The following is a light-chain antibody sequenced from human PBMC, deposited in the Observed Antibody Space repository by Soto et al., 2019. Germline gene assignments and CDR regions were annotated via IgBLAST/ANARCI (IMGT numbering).Light chain of an antibody. V-gene: IGKV1-39*01. CDR3: QQSYNART. CDR1: DSISSY. CDR2: AAS. J-gene: IGKJ1*01. Sequence: DIQMTQSPSSLSASVGDRVTITCRASDSISSYLNWFQQKPGKAPKLLIYAASRLQSGVPSRFRGSGHGTYFTLSISRLQPEDFATYYCQQSYNARTFGQGTKVESK.